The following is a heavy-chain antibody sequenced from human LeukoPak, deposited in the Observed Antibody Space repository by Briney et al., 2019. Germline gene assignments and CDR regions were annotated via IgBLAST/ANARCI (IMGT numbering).Heavy chain of an antibody. J-gene: IGHJ4*02. CDR1: GFIISNSA. D-gene: IGHD5-12*01. V-gene: IGHV3-23*01. CDR2: IVASSGST. CDR3: AKGAYDYNEMGYFDY. Sequence: PGGSLRLSCAASGFIISNSAMSWVRQAPGKGLEWVSLIVASSGSTFYADSVKGRFTISRDSSKNTLYLQMNSLRAEDMAVYYCAKGAYDYNEMGYFDYWGQGTLVTVSS.